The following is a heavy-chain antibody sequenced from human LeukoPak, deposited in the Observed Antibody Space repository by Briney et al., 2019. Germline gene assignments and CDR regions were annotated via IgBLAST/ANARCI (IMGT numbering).Heavy chain of an antibody. D-gene: IGHD3-22*01. J-gene: IGHJ4*02. V-gene: IGHV1-69*13. CDR3: ARGSYYYDSSGYYSSFDY. Sequence: ASVKVSCKASGYTFTSYGISWVRQAPGQGLEWMGGIIPIFGTANYAQKFQGRVTITAGESTSTAYMELSSLRSEDTAVYYCARGSYYYDSSGYYSSFDYWGQGTLVTVSS. CDR2: IIPIFGTA. CDR1: GYTFTSYG.